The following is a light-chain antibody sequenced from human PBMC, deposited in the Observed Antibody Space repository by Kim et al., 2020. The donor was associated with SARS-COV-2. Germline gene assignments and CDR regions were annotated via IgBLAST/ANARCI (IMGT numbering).Light chain of an antibody. CDR3: QQYNSYPMYT. V-gene: IGKV1-5*03. Sequence: DIQMTQSPSTLSASVGDRVTITCRASQSISSWLAWYQQKPGKAPKLLIYKASSLESGVPSRFSGSGSGTEFTITISSLQPDDFATYYCQQYNSYPMYTFGQGTKLEI. CDR1: QSISSW. CDR2: KAS. J-gene: IGKJ2*01.